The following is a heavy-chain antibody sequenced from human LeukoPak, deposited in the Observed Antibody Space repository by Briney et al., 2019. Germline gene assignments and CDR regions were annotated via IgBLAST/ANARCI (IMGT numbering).Heavy chain of an antibody. Sequence: GGSLRLSCAASGFTFSSYSMNWVRQAPGKGLEWVSSISSSSSYIYYADSVKGRFTISRDNAKNSLYLQMNSLRPEDTAVYYCASHRAPVPTARDYNWFDPWGQGTLVTVSS. V-gene: IGHV3-21*01. J-gene: IGHJ5*02. CDR1: GFTFSSYS. D-gene: IGHD2-2*01. CDR2: ISSSSSYI. CDR3: ASHRAPVPTARDYNWFDP.